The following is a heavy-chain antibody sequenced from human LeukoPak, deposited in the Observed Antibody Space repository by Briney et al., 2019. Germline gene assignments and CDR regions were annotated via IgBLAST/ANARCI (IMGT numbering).Heavy chain of an antibody. V-gene: IGHV3-33*01. CDR2: IWSDASNQ. J-gene: IGHJ4*02. D-gene: IGHD6-13*01. Sequence: PGTSPRLSCAASGFSFSTYAMHWVHQAPGKGLDWVAMIWSDASNQYYADSVKGRFTISRDNSKNTLYLQLNSLRAEDTAVYYCATERDSSWTFDSWGQGTLVTVSS. CDR3: ATERDSSWTFDS. CDR1: GFSFSTYA.